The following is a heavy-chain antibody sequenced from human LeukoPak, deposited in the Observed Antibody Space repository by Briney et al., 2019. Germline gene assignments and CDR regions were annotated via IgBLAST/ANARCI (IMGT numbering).Heavy chain of an antibody. CDR1: GFTLSSYG. D-gene: IGHD3-16*02. CDR3: ARDGLITFGGVIARNWFDP. Sequence: GGSLRLSCAASGFTLSSYGMHWVRQAPGKGLEWVAFIRYDGSNKYYADSVKGRFTISRDNSKNTLYLQMNSLRAEDTAVYYCARDGLITFGGVIARNWFDPWGQGTLVTVSS. V-gene: IGHV3-30*02. CDR2: IRYDGSNK. J-gene: IGHJ5*02.